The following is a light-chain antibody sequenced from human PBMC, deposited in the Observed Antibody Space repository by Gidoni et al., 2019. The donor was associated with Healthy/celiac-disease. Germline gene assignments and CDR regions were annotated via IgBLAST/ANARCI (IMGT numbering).Light chain of an antibody. CDR2: GAS. Sequence: EIVMPQSPAPLSVSPGERATLSCRASQSVSSNLAWYQQKPGQAPRLLIYGASTRATGIPARFSGSGSGTEFTLTISSLQSEDFAVYYCQQYNNWPRTFGPGTKVDIK. CDR3: QQYNNWPRT. V-gene: IGKV3-15*01. CDR1: QSVSSN. J-gene: IGKJ3*01.